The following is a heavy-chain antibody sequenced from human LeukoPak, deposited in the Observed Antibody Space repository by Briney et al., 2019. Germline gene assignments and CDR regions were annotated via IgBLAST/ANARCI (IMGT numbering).Heavy chain of an antibody. D-gene: IGHD6-13*01. J-gene: IGHJ4*01. V-gene: IGHV3-21*04. CDR1: GFTFSIYS. Sequence: GGSLRLPCAASGFTFSIYSMNWVRQAPGKGLEWVSSISASSNTKYYADSVKGRFTISRDNTKNSLYLQMNSLRAEDTAVYYCAFPWGSSWFYSDCWGQGTLVIVSS. CDR2: ISASSNTK. CDR3: AFPWGSSWFYSDC.